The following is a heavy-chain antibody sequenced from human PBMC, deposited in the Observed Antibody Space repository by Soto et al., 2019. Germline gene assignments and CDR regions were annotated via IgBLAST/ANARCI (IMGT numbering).Heavy chain of an antibody. D-gene: IGHD3-22*01. J-gene: IGHJ6*02. Sequence: GGSLRLSCAASGFTFDDYGLSWVRQAPGKGLEWVSGINWNGGSTRYADSVKGRFTISRDNAKNSLYLQMNSLRAEDTAVYYCAANRGYNYYYGMDVWGQGTTVTVSS. CDR1: GFTFDDYG. CDR2: INWNGGST. V-gene: IGHV3-20*04. CDR3: AANRGYNYYYGMDV.